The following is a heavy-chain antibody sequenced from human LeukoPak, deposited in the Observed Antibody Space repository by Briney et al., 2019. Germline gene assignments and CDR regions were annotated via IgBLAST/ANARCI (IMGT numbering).Heavy chain of an antibody. CDR3: ARTILGYYYMDV. CDR2: MNEYGSEI. Sequence: PGGSLRLSCAVSGFTFSGFSMSWVRQAPGKGLEWVAKMNEYGSEIFYVDSVKGRFTISRDNAKNSLYLQMNSLRAEDTAVYYCARTILGYYYMDVWGKGTTVTVSS. V-gene: IGHV3-7*01. CDR1: GFTFSGFS. J-gene: IGHJ6*03. D-gene: IGHD3-3*01.